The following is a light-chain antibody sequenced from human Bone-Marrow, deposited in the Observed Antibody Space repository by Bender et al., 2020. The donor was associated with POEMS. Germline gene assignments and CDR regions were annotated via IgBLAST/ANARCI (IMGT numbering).Light chain of an antibody. Sequence: SYEVTQPPSVSVSPEQTASITCSGDDLGDKYVAWYQQKPGQSPVLVIYQDTKRPSGIPERFSGSNSGNTATLTISGTQAMDEADYYCQAWDTYSVIFGGGTKLTIL. J-gene: IGLJ2*01. CDR1: DLGDKY. CDR3: QAWDTYSVI. V-gene: IGLV3-1*01. CDR2: QDT.